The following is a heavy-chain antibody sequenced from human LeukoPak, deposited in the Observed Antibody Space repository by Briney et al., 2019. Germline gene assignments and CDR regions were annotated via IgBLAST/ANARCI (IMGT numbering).Heavy chain of an antibody. V-gene: IGHV4-59*08. CDR1: GGSISSYY. CDR2: IYYSGST. J-gene: IGHJ4*02. CDR3: ARAKLSGYESYYFDY. Sequence: SETLSLTCTVSGGSISSYYWSWIRQPPGKGLEWIGYIYYSGSTNYNPSLKSRVTISVDTSKNQSSLKLSSVTAADTAVYYCARAKLSGYESYYFDYWGQGTLVTVSS. D-gene: IGHD3-3*01.